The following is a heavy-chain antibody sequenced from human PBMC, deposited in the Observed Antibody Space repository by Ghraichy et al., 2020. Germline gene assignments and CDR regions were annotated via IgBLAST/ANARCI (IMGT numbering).Heavy chain of an antibody. CDR3: ARQHNYDFWSGSDYGMDV. CDR1: GGSISSSSYY. V-gene: IGHV4-39*01. Sequence: SETLSLTCTVSGGSISSSSYYWGWIRQPPGKGLEWIGSIYYSGSTYYNPSLKSRVTISVDTSKNQFSLKLSSVTAADTAVYYCARQHNYDFWSGSDYGMDVWGQGTTVTVSS. J-gene: IGHJ6*02. D-gene: IGHD3-3*01. CDR2: IYYSGST.